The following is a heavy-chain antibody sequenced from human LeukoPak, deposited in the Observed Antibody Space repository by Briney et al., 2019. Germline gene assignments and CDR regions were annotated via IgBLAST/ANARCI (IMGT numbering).Heavy chain of an antibody. CDR2: IKSKTDGGTT. Sequence: PGGSLRLSCAASGFTFSNAWMSWVRQAPGKGLEWVGRIKSKTDGGTTDYAAPVKGRFTISRDDSKNTLYLQMNSLKTEDTAVYYCTTGLHPTYFDSHDYWGQGTLVTVSS. D-gene: IGHD3-9*01. CDR1: GFTFSNAW. V-gene: IGHV3-15*01. CDR3: TTGLHPTYFDSHDY. J-gene: IGHJ4*02.